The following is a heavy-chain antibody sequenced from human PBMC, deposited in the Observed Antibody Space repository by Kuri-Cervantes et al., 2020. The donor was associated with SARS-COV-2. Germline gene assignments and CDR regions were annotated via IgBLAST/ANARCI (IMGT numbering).Heavy chain of an antibody. J-gene: IGHJ4*02. CDR2: ISWNSGSI. V-gene: IGHV3-9*01. D-gene: IGHD3-3*01. CDR1: GFTFDDYA. Sequence: GGSLRLSCAASGFTFDDYAMHWVRQAPGKGLEWVSGISWNSGSIGYADSVKGRFTISRDNSKNTLYLQMNSLRAEDTAVYYCASGSITIFGVVTTGFDYWGQGTLVTVSS. CDR3: ASGSITIFGVVTTGFDY.